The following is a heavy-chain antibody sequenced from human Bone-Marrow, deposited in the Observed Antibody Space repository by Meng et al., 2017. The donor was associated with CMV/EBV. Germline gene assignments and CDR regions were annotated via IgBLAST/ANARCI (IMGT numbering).Heavy chain of an antibody. CDR3: ARGASDYGGNAWVYYYGMDV. D-gene: IGHD4-23*01. Sequence: ASVKVSCKASGYTFIDYYIHWVRQAPGQGLEWLGWIHPNTGGTNYAQKFQGRVTMTRDTSIGTANMELSSLRSEDTAVYYCARGASDYGGNAWVYYYGMDVWGQGTTVTVS. CDR1: GYTFIDYY. J-gene: IGHJ6*02. V-gene: IGHV1-2*02. CDR2: IHPNTGGT.